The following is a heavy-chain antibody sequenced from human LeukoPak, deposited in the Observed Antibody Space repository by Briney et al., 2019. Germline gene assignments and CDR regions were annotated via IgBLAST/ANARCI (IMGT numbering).Heavy chain of an antibody. CDR1: GFTFSSYE. J-gene: IGHJ4*02. CDR3: AAETSAAGREVDY. D-gene: IGHD6-13*01. V-gene: IGHV3-48*03. CDR2: ISSSGSTI. Sequence: QPGGSLSLSCAASGFTFSSYEMNWVRQAPGKGLEWVSYISSSGSTIYYADSVKGRFTISRDNAKNSLYLQMNSLRAEDTAVYYCAAETSAAGREVDYWGQGTLVTVSS.